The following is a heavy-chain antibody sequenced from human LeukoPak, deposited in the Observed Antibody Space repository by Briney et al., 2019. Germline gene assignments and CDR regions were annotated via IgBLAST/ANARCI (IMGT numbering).Heavy chain of an antibody. CDR3: ATGTVTTDEYFQH. Sequence: ASVKVSCKASGYTFTGYYMHWVRQAPGQGLEWMGWINPNSGGTNYAQKFRGRVTMTRDTSISTAYMELSRLRSDDTAVYYCATGTVTTDEYFQHWGQGTLVTVSS. V-gene: IGHV1-2*02. J-gene: IGHJ1*01. D-gene: IGHD4-11*01. CDR2: INPNSGGT. CDR1: GYTFTGYY.